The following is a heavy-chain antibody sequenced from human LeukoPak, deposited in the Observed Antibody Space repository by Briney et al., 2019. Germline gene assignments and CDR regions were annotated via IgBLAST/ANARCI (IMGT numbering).Heavy chain of an antibody. Sequence: SQTLSLTCTVSGGSISSGSYYWSWIRQPAGKGLEWIGRIYTSGSTNYNPSLKSRVTISVDTSKNQFSLKLSSVTAADTAVYYCARDRVDYPDYYDSSGYSLPLYYYYYMDVWGKGTTVTVSS. CDR3: ARDRVDYPDYYDSSGYSLPLYYYYYMDV. CDR1: GGSISSGSYY. D-gene: IGHD3-22*01. CDR2: IYTSGST. J-gene: IGHJ6*03. V-gene: IGHV4-61*02.